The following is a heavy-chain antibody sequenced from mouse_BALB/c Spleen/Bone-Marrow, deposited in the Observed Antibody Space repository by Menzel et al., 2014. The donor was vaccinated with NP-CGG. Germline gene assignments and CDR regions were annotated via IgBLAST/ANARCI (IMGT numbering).Heavy chain of an antibody. CDR1: GFSLSSYP. V-gene: IGHV5-6-5*01. Sequence: EESGGRLVTPGTPLTLTCKASGFSLSSYPVIWVRQAPGKGLEWIGFISSSDSIKYANWTKGRFTISRTPTTVDLKITSPTTDDTATYFCARRYATYTSDGYANFFDLWGQGTLVTVSS. J-gene: IGHJ2*01. CDR2: ISSSDSI. CDR3: ARRYATYTSDGYANFFDL. D-gene: IGHD2-3*01.